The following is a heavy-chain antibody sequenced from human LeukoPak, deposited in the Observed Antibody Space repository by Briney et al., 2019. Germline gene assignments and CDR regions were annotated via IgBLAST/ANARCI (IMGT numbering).Heavy chain of an antibody. D-gene: IGHD6-13*01. V-gene: IGHV3-30*18. CDR1: GFTFSSYG. Sequence: GRSLRLSCAASGFTFSSYGMHWVRQAPGKGLEWVAVISYDGSNKYYADSVKGRFTISRDNSKNTLYLQMNSLRAEDTAVYYCAKWAAAAGKTYFDYWGQGTLVTVSS. CDR3: AKWAAAAGKTYFDY. CDR2: ISYDGSNK. J-gene: IGHJ4*02.